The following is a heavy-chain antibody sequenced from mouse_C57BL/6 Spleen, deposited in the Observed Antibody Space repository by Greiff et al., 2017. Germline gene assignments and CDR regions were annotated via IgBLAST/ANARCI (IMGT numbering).Heavy chain of an antibody. D-gene: IGHD1-1*01. J-gene: IGHJ2*01. V-gene: IGHV1-80*01. CDR2: IYPGDGDT. CDR1: GYAFSSYW. Sequence: VQLQQSGAELVKPGASVKISCKASGYAFSSYWMNWVKQRPGKGLEWIGQIYPGDGDTNYNGKFKGKATLTADKSSSTAYMQLSSLTSEDSAVYFCARWSTTVVASGYWGQGTTLTVAS. CDR3: ARWSTTVVASGY.